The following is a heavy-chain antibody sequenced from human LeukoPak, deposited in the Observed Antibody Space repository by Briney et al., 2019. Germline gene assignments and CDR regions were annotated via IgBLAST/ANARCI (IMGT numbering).Heavy chain of an antibody. CDR1: GGSFSGYY. CDR3: ARQRTPGDYDY. Sequence: SETLSLTCAVYGGSFSGYYWSWIRQPPGKGLEWIGEINHSGSTNYNPSLKSRVTISVDTSKNQFSLKLSSVTAADTAVYYCARQRTPGDYDYWGQGTLVTVSS. CDR2: INHSGST. D-gene: IGHD4-17*01. V-gene: IGHV4-34*01. J-gene: IGHJ4*02.